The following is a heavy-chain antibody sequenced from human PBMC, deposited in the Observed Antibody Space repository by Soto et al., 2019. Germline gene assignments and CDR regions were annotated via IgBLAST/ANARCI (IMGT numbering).Heavy chain of an antibody. CDR2: ISASGGSR. J-gene: IGHJ6*02. CDR3: ARRYYYDGSGPYGMDV. CDR1: AFTFNSDG. V-gene: IGHV3-23*01. Sequence: EVQLLESGGGVIQPGGSLRLSCTVSAFTFNSDGMSWVRQAPGKGLERVSAISASGGSRYYADSVKGRFTISRDNSKNTLFLQMNSLSAEDTAVYYCARRYYYDGSGPYGMDVWGQGTTVTVSS. D-gene: IGHD3-22*01.